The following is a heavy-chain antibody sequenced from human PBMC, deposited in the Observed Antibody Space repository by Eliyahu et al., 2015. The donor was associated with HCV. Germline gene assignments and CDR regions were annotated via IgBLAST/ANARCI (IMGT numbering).Heavy chain of an antibody. Sequence: QVQLQESGPGLVKPSETLSLTCTVXGGSISSYYXSWIRQPPGXGLEWIGYIYXSGSTNYNPSLKSRVTISVDTSKNQFSLKLSSVTAADTAVYYCARGFDWFDPWGQGTLVTVSS. V-gene: IGHV4-59*01. CDR1: GGSISSYY. CDR2: IYXSGST. D-gene: IGHD3-10*01. J-gene: IGHJ5*02. CDR3: ARGFDWFDP.